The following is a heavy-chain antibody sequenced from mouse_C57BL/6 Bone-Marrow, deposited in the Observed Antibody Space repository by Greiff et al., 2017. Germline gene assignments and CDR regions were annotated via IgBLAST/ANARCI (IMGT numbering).Heavy chain of an antibody. CDR3: ARYRYYGSSDY. CDR1: GYTFTSYG. V-gene: IGHV1-81*01. D-gene: IGHD1-1*01. Sequence: VQLQQSGAELARPGASVTLSCKASGYTFTSYGISWVKQRTGQGLEWIGEIYPRSGNTYYNEKFKGKATLTADKPSSTAYMALRSLTSEDSAVYFCARYRYYGSSDYWGQGTTLTVSS. J-gene: IGHJ2*01. CDR2: IYPRSGNT.